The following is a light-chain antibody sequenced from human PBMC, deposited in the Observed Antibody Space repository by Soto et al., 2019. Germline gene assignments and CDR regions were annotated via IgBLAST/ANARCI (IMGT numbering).Light chain of an antibody. CDR1: QSISSW. CDR3: QQYNSFGLT. V-gene: IGKV1-5*01. J-gene: IGKJ3*01. Sequence: DIQMTQSPSTLSASVGDRVTISCRASQSISSWFAWYQQKPGKAPKLLIYDASSLESGVPSRFSGSGSGTEVTRTIGILQPADFATYYRQQYNSFGLTFGPGTKVDIK. CDR2: DAS.